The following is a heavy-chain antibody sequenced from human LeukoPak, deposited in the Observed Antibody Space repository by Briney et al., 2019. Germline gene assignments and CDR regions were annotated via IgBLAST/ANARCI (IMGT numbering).Heavy chain of an antibody. CDR2: ISSSSSTI. V-gene: IGHV3-48*01. J-gene: IGHJ4*02. Sequence: GGSLRLSCAASGFTFSSYSMNWVRQAPGKGLEWVSYISSSSSTIYYADSVKGRFTISRDNAKNSLYLQMNSLRAEDTAVYYCARVLGYCSGGSCYAPFDYWGQGTLVTVSS. D-gene: IGHD2-15*01. CDR1: GFTFSSYS. CDR3: ARVLGYCSGGSCYAPFDY.